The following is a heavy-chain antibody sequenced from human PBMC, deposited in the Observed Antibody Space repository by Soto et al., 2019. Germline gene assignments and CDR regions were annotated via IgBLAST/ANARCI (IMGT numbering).Heavy chain of an antibody. CDR3: ASNRALITAAGKSLDY. CDR1: GYTFTTFY. D-gene: IGHD6-13*01. J-gene: IGHJ4*02. CDR2: INPSGGST. Sequence: ASVKVSCKASGYTFTTFYMHWVRQAPGQGLEWMGIINPSGGSTSYARRFQGRLTMTRDTSTSTVHMELSSLRSEDTAMYYCASNRALITAAGKSLDYWGQGTLVTVSS. V-gene: IGHV1-46*03.